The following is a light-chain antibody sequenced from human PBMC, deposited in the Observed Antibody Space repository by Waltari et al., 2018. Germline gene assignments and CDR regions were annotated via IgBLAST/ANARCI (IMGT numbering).Light chain of an antibody. J-gene: IGKJ3*01. V-gene: IGKV1-17*01. CDR3: RQHNTYPLT. CDR2: AAT. Sequence: DIQMTQSPSSLSASVGDTVTITCRASQAISSYLNWFQQKPGKPPKLLIYAATTLQSGVPSRFSGSGSGTEFSLTISSLQPEDFAAYYCRQHNTYPLTFGPGTKLDIK. CDR1: QAISSY.